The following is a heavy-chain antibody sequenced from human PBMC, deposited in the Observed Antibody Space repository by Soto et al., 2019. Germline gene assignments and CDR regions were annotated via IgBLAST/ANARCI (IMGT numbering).Heavy chain of an antibody. CDR3: ARDGIASPNYFDP. D-gene: IGHD4-4*01. CDR2: VYYSGTT. V-gene: IGHV4-61*08. J-gene: IGHJ5*02. CDR1: GGSIDSGDYY. Sequence: SETLSLTCTVSGGSIDSGDYYWSWIRQPPGKGLEWIGYVYYSGTTNYNPFLKSRVTLSLDKSKNQFSLKMNSVTAADTAVYYCARDGIASPNYFDPWGQGTLVTVSS.